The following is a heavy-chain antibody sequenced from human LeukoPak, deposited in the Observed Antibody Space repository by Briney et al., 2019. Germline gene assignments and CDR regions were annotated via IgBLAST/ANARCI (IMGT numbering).Heavy chain of an antibody. CDR1: GGSISSGDYY. J-gene: IGHJ4*02. Sequence: SETLSLTCTVSGGSISSGDYYWSWIRQPPGKGLEWIGYIYYSGSTYYNPSLKSRVTISVDTSKNQFSLKLSSVTAADTAVYYCARDAGYGSGSPFYYWGQGTLVTVSS. CDR2: IYYSGST. CDR3: ARDAGYGSGSPFYY. D-gene: IGHD3-10*01. V-gene: IGHV4-30-4*08.